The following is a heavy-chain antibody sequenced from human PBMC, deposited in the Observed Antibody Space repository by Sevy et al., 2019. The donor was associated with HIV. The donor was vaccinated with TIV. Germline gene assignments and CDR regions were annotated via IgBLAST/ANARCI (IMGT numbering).Heavy chain of an antibody. J-gene: IGHJ4*02. CDR1: GFTFSSYA. CDR3: ASLAVAGKDFDY. Sequence: GGSLRLSCAASGFTFSSYAMHWVRQAPGKGLEWVAAISYDGSNKYYADSVKGRFTISRDNSKNTLYLQMNSLRAEDTAVYYCASLAVAGKDFDYWGQGTLVTVSS. CDR2: ISYDGSNK. V-gene: IGHV3-30-3*01. D-gene: IGHD6-19*01.